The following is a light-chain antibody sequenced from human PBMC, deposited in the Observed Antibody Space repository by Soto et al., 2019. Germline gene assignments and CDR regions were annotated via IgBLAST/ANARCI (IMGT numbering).Light chain of an antibody. CDR1: QSVSSY. CDR3: QQRSNWPPA. Sequence: EIVLTQSPATLSLSPGERATLSCRASQSVSSYLAWYQQKPGQAPRLLIYDASNRATGIPARSSGSGSGTDFTLTISSLEPEEFAVYYCQQRSNWPPAFGQGTKLEIK. J-gene: IGKJ2*01. CDR2: DAS. V-gene: IGKV3-11*01.